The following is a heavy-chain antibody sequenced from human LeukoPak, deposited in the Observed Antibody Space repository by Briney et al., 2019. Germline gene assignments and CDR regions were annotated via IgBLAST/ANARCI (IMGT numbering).Heavy chain of an antibody. J-gene: IGHJ4*02. Sequence: SETLSLTCAVYGGSLSSYYWGWIRQPPGKGLEWIGSIYYSGSTYYNPSLKSRVTISVDTSKNQFSLKLTSVTAADTAVYYCAGHDRWKYSYFDYWGQGTLVTVSS. CDR1: GGSLSSYY. CDR2: IYYSGST. V-gene: IGHV4-39*01. CDR3: AGHDRWKYSYFDY. D-gene: IGHD1-7*01.